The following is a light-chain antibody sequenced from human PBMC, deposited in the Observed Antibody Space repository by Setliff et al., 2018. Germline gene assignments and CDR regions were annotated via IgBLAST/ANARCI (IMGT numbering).Light chain of an antibody. CDR3: QQYYETPFT. CDR2: WAS. J-gene: IGKJ4*01. CDR1: QNVLYYSNNKNY. Sequence: DIVMTQSPDSLAVSLGERATINCRSSQNVLYYSNNKNYLAWYQQKPGQPPRLLISWASTRESGVPDRFSGSGSGTHFTLTISRLQAEDVATYFCQQYYETPFTFGGGTKVDIK. V-gene: IGKV4-1*01.